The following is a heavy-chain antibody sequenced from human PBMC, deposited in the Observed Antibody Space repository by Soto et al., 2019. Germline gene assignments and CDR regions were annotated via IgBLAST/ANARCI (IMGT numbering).Heavy chain of an antibody. Sequence: GESLKISCKGSGYSFTSYWIGWVRQMPGKGLEWMGIIYPGDSDTRCSPSFQGQVTISADKSISTAYLQWSSLKASDTAMYYCARPGGYNWNDGYYGMDVWGQGTTVTVSS. CDR3: ARPGGYNWNDGYYGMDV. J-gene: IGHJ6*02. D-gene: IGHD1-20*01. V-gene: IGHV5-51*01. CDR2: IYPGDSDT. CDR1: GYSFTSYW.